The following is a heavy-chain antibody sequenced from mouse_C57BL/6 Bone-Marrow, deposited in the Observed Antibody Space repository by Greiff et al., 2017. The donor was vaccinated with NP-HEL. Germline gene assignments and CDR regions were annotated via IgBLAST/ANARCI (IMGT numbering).Heavy chain of an antibody. CDR2: IYPGGGYT. CDR3: ARYYYGSDWYFDV. CDR1: GYTFTNYW. J-gene: IGHJ1*03. V-gene: IGHV1-63*01. Sequence: QVQLQQSGAELVRPGTSVKMSCKASGYTFTNYWIGWAKQRPGHGLEWIGDIYPGGGYTNYNEKFKGKATLTADKSSSTAYMQFSSLTSEDSAIYYCARYYYGSDWYFDVWGTGTTVTVSS. D-gene: IGHD1-1*01.